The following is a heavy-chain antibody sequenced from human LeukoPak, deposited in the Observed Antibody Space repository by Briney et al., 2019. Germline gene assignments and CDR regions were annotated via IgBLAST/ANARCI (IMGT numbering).Heavy chain of an antibody. Sequence: GGSLRLSCAASGFTFSSYAMSWVRQAPGKGLEWVSVISDSGGSTYYADSVKGRFTISRDNSKNTLYLQMNSLRAEDTAVYYCAKWLGGWFLSSMYYFDYWGQGTLVTVSS. D-gene: IGHD3-10*01. CDR3: AKWLGGWFLSSMYYFDY. CDR2: ISDSGGST. V-gene: IGHV3-23*01. CDR1: GFTFSSYA. J-gene: IGHJ4*02.